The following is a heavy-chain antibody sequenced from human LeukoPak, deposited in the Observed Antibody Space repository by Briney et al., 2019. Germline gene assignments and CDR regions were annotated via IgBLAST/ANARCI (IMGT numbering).Heavy chain of an antibody. CDR2: ISGSGGST. CDR1: GFTFSSYG. CDR3: AKDRFTMIVVVPDAFDI. V-gene: IGHV3-23*01. Sequence: GGSLRLSCAASGFTFSSYGMSWVRQAPGKGLEWVSAISGSGGSTYYADSVKGRFTISRDNSKNTLYLQMNSLRAEDTAVYYCAKDRFTMIVVVPDAFDIWGQGTMVTVSS. D-gene: IGHD3-22*01. J-gene: IGHJ3*02.